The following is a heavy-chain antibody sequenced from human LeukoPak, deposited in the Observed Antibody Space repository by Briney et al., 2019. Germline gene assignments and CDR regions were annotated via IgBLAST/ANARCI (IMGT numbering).Heavy chain of an antibody. CDR1: GFTFSSYE. CDR2: ISSSGSTI. Sequence: GGSLRLSCAASGFTFSSYEMNWVRQAPGKGLEWVSYISSSGSTIYYADSVKGRFTISRDNAKNSLYLQMNSLRAEDTAVYYCARSHIVVVTPDYWGQGTLVIVSS. D-gene: IGHD2-21*02. J-gene: IGHJ4*02. CDR3: ARSHIVVVTPDY. V-gene: IGHV3-48*03.